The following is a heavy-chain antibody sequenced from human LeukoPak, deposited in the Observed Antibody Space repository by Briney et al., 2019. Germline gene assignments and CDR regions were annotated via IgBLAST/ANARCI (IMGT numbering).Heavy chain of an antibody. D-gene: IGHD6-13*01. CDR3: ARDLPYSSPR. J-gene: IGHJ4*02. CDR1: GGSISSYY. Sequence: SETLSLTCTASGGSISSYYWSWIRQPPGKGLEWVGSIYYSGSTNYNPSLKSRFTISVDKSKNQFSLKLSSVTAADTAVYYCARDLPYSSPRWGQGTLVTVPS. V-gene: IGHV4-59*01. CDR2: IYYSGST.